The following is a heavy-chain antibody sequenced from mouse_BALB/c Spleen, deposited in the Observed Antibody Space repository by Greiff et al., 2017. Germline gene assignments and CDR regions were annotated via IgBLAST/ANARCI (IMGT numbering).Heavy chain of an antibody. J-gene: IGHJ1*01. D-gene: IGHD1-1*01. CDR3: ARDTAITTVGDWYFDV. Sequence: VQGVESGPGLVAPSQSLSITCTVSGFSLTSYGVHWVRQPPGKGLEWLGVIWAGGSTNYNSALMSRLSISKDNSKSQVFLKMNSLQTDDTAMYYCARDTAITTVGDWYFDVWGAGTTVTVSS. V-gene: IGHV2-9*02. CDR2: IWAGGST. CDR1: GFSLTSYG.